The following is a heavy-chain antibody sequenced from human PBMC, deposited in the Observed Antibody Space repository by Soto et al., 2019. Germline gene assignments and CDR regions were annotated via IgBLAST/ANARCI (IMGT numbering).Heavy chain of an antibody. V-gene: IGHV3-9*01. J-gene: IGHJ4*02. Sequence: GGSLLLSCAASVFNFNDYAMHWVRQAPGKGLDWVSGVSWNGGPIVYADSVKGRFTISRDNAKKSLHLQMNNLKPDDTALYYCAKDGCNSCFYLDSWGQGSMVTVSS. D-gene: IGHD2-2*01. CDR2: VSWNGGPI. CDR3: AKDGCNSCFYLDS. CDR1: VFNFNDYA.